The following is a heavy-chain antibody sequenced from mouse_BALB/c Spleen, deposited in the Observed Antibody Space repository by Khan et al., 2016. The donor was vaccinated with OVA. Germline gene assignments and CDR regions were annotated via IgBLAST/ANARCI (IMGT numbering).Heavy chain of an antibody. CDR3: ARSLYYSYGYALDC. J-gene: IGHJ4*01. V-gene: IGHV3-2*02. D-gene: IGHD2-12*01. Sequence: SGPGLVKPSQSLSLTCTVTVYSITSDYAWNWIRQFPGNKLEWMGYISSTGSTSYNPSLKSRISITRDTSKNQFFLQLKSVTTEDTATYYCARSLYYSYGYALDCWGRGTSVTVSA. CDR1: VYSITSDYA. CDR2: ISSTGST.